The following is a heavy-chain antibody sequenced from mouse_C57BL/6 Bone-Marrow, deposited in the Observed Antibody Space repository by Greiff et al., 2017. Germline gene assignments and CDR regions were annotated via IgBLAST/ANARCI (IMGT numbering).Heavy chain of an antibody. Sequence: VQLKESVAELVRPGASVKLSCTASGFNIKNTYMHWVKQRPEQGLEWIGRIDPANGNTKYAPKFQGKATITADTSSNTAYLQLSSLTSEDTAIYYCARPDYYGSSPFAYWGQGTLVTVSA. CDR3: ARPDYYGSSPFAY. D-gene: IGHD1-1*01. V-gene: IGHV14-3*01. CDR1: GFNIKNTY. J-gene: IGHJ3*01. CDR2: IDPANGNT.